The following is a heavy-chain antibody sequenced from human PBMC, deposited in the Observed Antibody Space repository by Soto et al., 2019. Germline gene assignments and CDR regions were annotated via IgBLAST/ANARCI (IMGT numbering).Heavy chain of an antibody. CDR2: IVFDGNDK. D-gene: IGHD1-26*01. J-gene: IGHJ4*01. CDR1: GFTFRSYG. Sequence: LRLSCAASGFTFRSYGLHWLRLVPGKGLEWVALIVFDGNDKYYADSVKGRFTISRDNSKNTLYLQMNSLTVDDTATYYCAKDGSGSYGTFVDNWGQGTLVTVSS. CDR3: AKDGSGSYGTFVDN. V-gene: IGHV3-30*18.